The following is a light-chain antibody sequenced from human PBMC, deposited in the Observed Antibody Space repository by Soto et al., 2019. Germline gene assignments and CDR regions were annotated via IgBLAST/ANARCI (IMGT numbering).Light chain of an antibody. Sequence: DIQMTQSPSTLSASVGDRVTITCRASQSINSWLAWYQQKPGTAPKRLIYKASSLESGVASRFSGSGSGTEFTLTISSLQPADFATYYCQQYSIFSLTFGGGTKVEIK. CDR2: KAS. V-gene: IGKV1-5*03. J-gene: IGKJ4*01. CDR3: QQYSIFSLT. CDR1: QSINSW.